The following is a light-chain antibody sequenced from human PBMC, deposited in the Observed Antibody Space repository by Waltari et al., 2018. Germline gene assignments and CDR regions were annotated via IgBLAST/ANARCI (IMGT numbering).Light chain of an antibody. CDR3: QQRSNWPPVIT. CDR2: DAS. J-gene: IGKJ5*01. V-gene: IGKV3-11*01. Sequence: EIVLTQSPATLSLSPGERATLSCRASQSVSSYLAWYQQKPGQAPRLLIYDASNRATGIPARVSGSGSGTDFTLTISSLEPEDFAVYYCQQRSNWPPVITFGQGTRLEIK. CDR1: QSVSSY.